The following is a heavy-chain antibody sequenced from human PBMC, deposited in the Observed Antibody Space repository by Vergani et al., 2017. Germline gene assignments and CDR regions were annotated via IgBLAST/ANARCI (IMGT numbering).Heavy chain of an antibody. D-gene: IGHD1-20*01. CDR1: GFIFSTYA. Sequence: EVQLLESGGDLVQPGGSLRLSCTASGFIFSTYAMSWVRRAPGTGLEWVAGISASGAPTSYADSVKGRVSISRDNSKNTFYLQMISLTVEETALYYCARAYGGYDCFDYWGQRTLVTVSS. CDR2: ISASGAPT. V-gene: IGHV3-23*01. J-gene: IGHJ4*01. CDR3: ARAYGGYDCFDY.